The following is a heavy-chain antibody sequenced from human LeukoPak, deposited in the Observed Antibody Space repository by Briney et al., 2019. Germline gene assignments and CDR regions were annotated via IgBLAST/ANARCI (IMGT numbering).Heavy chain of an antibody. CDR3: AKVPAGNKVEY. CDR1: GVTFTNYA. J-gene: IGHJ4*02. CDR2: ISISGGST. D-gene: IGHD6-19*01. V-gene: IGHV3-23*01. Sequence: PGGSLRLSCAASGVTFTNYAMTWVRQAPGKGLEWDSGISISGGSTDYADSVKGRFTISRDNSKNTLYLQMNSLRAEDTAVYYCAKVPAGNKVEYWGQGTLVTVSS.